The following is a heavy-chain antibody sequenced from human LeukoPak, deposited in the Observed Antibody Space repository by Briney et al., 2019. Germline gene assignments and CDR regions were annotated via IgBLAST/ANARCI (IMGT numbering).Heavy chain of an antibody. Sequence: SETLSLTCAVYGGSFSGYYWSWIRQPPGKGLEWIGEINHSGSNNYNPSLKSRVTISVDTSKNQFSLKLSSVTAADTAVYYCARGSGIQWLDYFDYWGQGTLVTVSS. CDR3: ARGSGIQWLDYFDY. CDR2: INHSGSN. V-gene: IGHV4-34*01. J-gene: IGHJ4*02. CDR1: GGSFSGYY. D-gene: IGHD6-19*01.